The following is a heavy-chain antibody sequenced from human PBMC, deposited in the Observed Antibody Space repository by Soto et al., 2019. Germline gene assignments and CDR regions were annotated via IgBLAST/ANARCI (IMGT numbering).Heavy chain of an antibody. D-gene: IGHD6-19*01. CDR2: ISGSGGST. CDR3: ANNPGQWLDNWFDP. Sequence: EVQLLESGGGLVQPGGSLRLSCAASGFAFSSYAMSWVRQAPGKGLEWVSAISGSGGSTYYADSVKGRFTISRDNSKNTLYLQMNSLRAEDTAVYYCANNPGQWLDNWFDPWGQGTLVTVSS. V-gene: IGHV3-23*01. J-gene: IGHJ5*02. CDR1: GFAFSSYA.